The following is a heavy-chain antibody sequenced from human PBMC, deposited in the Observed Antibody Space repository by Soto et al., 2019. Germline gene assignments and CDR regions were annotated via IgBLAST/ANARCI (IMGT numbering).Heavy chain of an antibody. CDR2: SIPRFGTT. J-gene: IGHJ4*02. Sequence: VQLVQSGAEVKTPGSSVRGSCKTSGYSFSKYTVTWVRQAPRQGLEWTGGSIPRFGTTNFAPTLQGRVTITADQSLNTVYMDLSSLRSEDTALYYCARGRGLYNSGRSQLDSWGQGTLVTVAS. V-gene: IGHV1-69*01. CDR1: GYSFSKYT. CDR3: ARGRGLYNSGRSQLDS. D-gene: IGHD1-1*01.